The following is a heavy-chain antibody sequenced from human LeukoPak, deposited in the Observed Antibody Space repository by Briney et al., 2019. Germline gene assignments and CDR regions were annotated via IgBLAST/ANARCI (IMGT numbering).Heavy chain of an antibody. J-gene: IGHJ4*02. CDR1: GDSISYFY. CDR3: AGGGYSSGWYFDY. Sequence: SETLSLTCSVSGDSISYFYWSWIRQAAGKGLEWIGRVSSSGNTDYNASLKSRVTMSVDTSKNQLSLKVISVTAADTAVYYCAGGGYSSGWYFDYWGQGTLVTVSS. D-gene: IGHD6-19*01. CDR2: VSSSGNT. V-gene: IGHV4-4*07.